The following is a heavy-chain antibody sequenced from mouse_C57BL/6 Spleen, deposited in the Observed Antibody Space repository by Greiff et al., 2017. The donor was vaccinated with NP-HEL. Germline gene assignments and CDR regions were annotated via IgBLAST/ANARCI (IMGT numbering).Heavy chain of an antibody. CDR2: INPSTGGT. D-gene: IGHD1-1*01. CDR1: GYSFTGYY. CDR3: ARRGSSYAMDY. V-gene: IGHV1-42*01. J-gene: IGHJ4*01. Sequence: EVQLQQSGPELVQPGASVKISCKASGYSFTGYYMNWVKQSPEKSLEWIGEINPSTGGTTYNQKFKAKATLTVDKSSSTAYMQLKSLTSEDSAVYDCARRGSSYAMDYWGQGTSVTVSS.